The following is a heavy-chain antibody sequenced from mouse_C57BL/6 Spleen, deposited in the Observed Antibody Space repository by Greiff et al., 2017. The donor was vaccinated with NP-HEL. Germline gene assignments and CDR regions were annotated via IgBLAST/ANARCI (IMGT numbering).Heavy chain of an antibody. V-gene: IGHV14-4*01. D-gene: IGHD1-1*01. CDR1: GFNIKDDY. Sequence: EVQRVESGAELVRPGASVKLSCTASGFNIKDDYMHWVKQRPEQGLEWIGWIDPENGDTEYASKFQGKATITADTSSNTAYLQLSSLTSEDTAVYYCTTHGSRTYWGQGTLVTVSA. CDR3: TTHGSRTY. J-gene: IGHJ3*01. CDR2: IDPENGDT.